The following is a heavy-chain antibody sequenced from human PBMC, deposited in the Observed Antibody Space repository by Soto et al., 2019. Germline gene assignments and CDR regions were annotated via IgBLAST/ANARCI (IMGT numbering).Heavy chain of an antibody. J-gene: IGHJ4*02. Sequence: PGGSLRLSCAASGFTFSNYAMTWVRQAPGKGLEWVSDISNSGTSTKSADSVKGRFTIFRDNSKNTLYLQMNSLRAEDTAVYYCAKRSSSSTFDYWGQGTLVTVSS. CDR1: GFTFSNYA. V-gene: IGHV3-23*01. CDR2: ISNSGTST. CDR3: AKRSSSSTFDY. D-gene: IGHD6-6*01.